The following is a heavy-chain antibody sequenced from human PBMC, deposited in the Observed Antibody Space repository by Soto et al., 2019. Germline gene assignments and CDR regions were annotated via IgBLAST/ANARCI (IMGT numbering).Heavy chain of an antibody. CDR3: AKGRHDFWSGYYGMDV. J-gene: IGHJ6*02. Sequence: SLRLSCAASGFTFSSYGMHWVRQAPGKGLEWVAVISYDGSNKYYADSVKGRFTISRDNSKNTLYLQMNSLRAEDTAVYYCAKGRHDFWSGYYGMDVWGQGTTVTVSS. D-gene: IGHD3-3*01. V-gene: IGHV3-30*18. CDR1: GFTFSSYG. CDR2: ISYDGSNK.